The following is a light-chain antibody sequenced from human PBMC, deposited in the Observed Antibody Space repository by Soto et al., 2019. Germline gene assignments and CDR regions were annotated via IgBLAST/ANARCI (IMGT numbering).Light chain of an antibody. CDR2: DAS. V-gene: IGKV1-5*01. Sequence: DIQMTQSPSTLSASVGDRVTITCRASQSISSWLAWYHRKPGKAPKLLIYDASTLESGVPSRFSGSGSGTEFTLTISSLQPDDFATYYCQQYNSYTFTFGQGTKVDIK. J-gene: IGKJ2*01. CDR1: QSISSW. CDR3: QQYNSYTFT.